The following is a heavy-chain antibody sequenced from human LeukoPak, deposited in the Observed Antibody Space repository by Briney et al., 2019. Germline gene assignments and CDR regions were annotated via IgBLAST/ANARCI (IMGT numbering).Heavy chain of an antibody. CDR3: ARWGPERLLDAFDI. CDR2: IIPIFGTA. J-gene: IGHJ3*02. CDR1: GGTFSSYA. V-gene: IGHV1-69*13. D-gene: IGHD7-27*01. Sequence: ASVKVSCKASGGTFSSYAISWVRQAPGQGIEWMGGIIPIFGTANYAQKFQGRVTITADESTSTAYMELSSLRSEDTAVYYCARWGPERLLDAFDIWGQGTMVTVSS.